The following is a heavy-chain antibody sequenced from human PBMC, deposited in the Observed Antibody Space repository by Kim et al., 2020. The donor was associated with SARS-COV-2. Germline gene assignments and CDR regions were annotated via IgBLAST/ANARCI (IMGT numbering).Heavy chain of an antibody. J-gene: IGHJ4*02. CDR3: AREATVVTPPFDY. V-gene: IGHV1-2*02. D-gene: IGHD4-17*01. Sequence: YAQKFQGRVTMTRYTSISTAYMELSRLRSDDTAVYYCAREATVVTPPFDYWGQGTLVTVSS.